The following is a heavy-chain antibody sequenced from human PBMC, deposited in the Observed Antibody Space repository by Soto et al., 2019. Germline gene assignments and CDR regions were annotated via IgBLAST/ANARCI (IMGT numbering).Heavy chain of an antibody. V-gene: IGHV1-2*04. CDR2: INPNSGGT. J-gene: IGHJ6*02. Sequence: ASVKVSCKASGYTFTGYYMHWVRQAPGQGLEWMGWINPNSGGTNYAQKFQGWVTMTRDTSISTAYMELSRLRSDDTAVYYCARGVNDYGDYEDYYYYGMDVWGQGTTVTVSS. CDR1: GYTFTGYY. D-gene: IGHD4-17*01. CDR3: ARGVNDYGDYEDYYYYGMDV.